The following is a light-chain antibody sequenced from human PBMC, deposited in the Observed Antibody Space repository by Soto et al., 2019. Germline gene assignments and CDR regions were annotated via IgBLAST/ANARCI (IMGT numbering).Light chain of an antibody. V-gene: IGKV1-12*01. CDR3: QQGCISQFA. CDR2: GTS. CDR1: QATGAW. J-gene: IGKJ4*01. Sequence: DIQMTQFPSFVSASVGDRVTITCRASQATGAWLGWYQQKPGKAPKLLIHGTSTLQSGVPLRFSGGGSGTEFTLTISSLQPEDFATYYCQQGCISQFAFGGGTKVEI.